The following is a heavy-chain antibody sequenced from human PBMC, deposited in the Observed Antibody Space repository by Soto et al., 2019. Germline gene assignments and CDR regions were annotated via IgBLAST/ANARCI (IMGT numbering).Heavy chain of an antibody. V-gene: IGHV1-69*13. J-gene: IGHJ4*02. Sequence: GASVKVSCKASGGTFSSYAISWVRQAPGQGLEWMGGIIPIFGTANYAQKFQGRVTITADESTSTAYMELSSLRSEDTAVYYCARDQSGQQLGNYFDYWGQGTLVTVSS. CDR3: ARDQSGQQLGNYFDY. CDR1: GGTFSSYA. CDR2: IIPIFGTA. D-gene: IGHD6-13*01.